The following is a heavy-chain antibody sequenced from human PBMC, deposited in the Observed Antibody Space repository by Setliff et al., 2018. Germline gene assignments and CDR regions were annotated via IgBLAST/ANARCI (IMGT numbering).Heavy chain of an antibody. Sequence: ASVKVSCKASGYAVTGYHIHWVRQAPGQGPEWMGWINPNTGGTNYAQKFQGRVTMTRDTSITTAYMELSSLRSDDTVVYYCARINFYVSSGYYYAPDYWGQGTLVTVSS. V-gene: IGHV1-2*02. CDR2: INPNTGGT. CDR1: GYAVTGYH. D-gene: IGHD3-22*01. J-gene: IGHJ4*02. CDR3: ARINFYVSSGYYYAPDY.